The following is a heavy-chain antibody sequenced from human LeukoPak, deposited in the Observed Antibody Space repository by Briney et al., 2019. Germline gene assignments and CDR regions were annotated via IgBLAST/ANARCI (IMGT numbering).Heavy chain of an antibody. CDR1: GGSISSYY. V-gene: IGHV4-59*01. D-gene: IGHD6-13*01. Sequence: SETLSLTCTVSGGSISSYYWSWIRQPPGKGLEWIGYIYYSGSTIYNPSLKSRVTISVDTSTNQFSLKLSSVIAADTAVYYCSRDGYSSCLGNNWFDPWGQGTLVTVSS. CDR3: SRDGYSSCLGNNWFDP. J-gene: IGHJ5*02. CDR2: IYYSGST.